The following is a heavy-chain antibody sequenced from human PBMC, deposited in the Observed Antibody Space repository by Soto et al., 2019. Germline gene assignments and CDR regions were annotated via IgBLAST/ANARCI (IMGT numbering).Heavy chain of an antibody. V-gene: IGHV4-34*01. CDR2: INHSGST. CDR3: AITGNCSGGSCYSGGIYYYYYMDV. CDR1: GGSFSGYY. Sequence: SGTLSLTCAVYGGSFSGYYWSWIRQPPGKWLEWIGEINHSGSTNYNPFLKSRVTISVDTSKNQFSLKLSSVTAADTAVYYCAITGNCSGGSCYSGGIYYYYYMDVWGKGTTVTVSS. J-gene: IGHJ6*03. D-gene: IGHD2-15*01.